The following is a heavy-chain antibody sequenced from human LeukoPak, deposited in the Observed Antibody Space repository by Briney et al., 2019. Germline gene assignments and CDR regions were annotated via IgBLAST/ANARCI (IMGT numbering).Heavy chain of an antibody. J-gene: IGHJ4*02. CDR3: ARARGYSYGYHY. Sequence: SETLSLTXTVSGGSISSYYWSWIRQSDGKGLEWIGRMYISGTTNYNPSLKSRVTMSVDTSKNQFSLKLSSVTAADTAVYYCARARGYSYGYHYWGQGTLVTVSS. CDR2: MYISGTT. V-gene: IGHV4-4*07. D-gene: IGHD5-18*01. CDR1: GGSISSYY.